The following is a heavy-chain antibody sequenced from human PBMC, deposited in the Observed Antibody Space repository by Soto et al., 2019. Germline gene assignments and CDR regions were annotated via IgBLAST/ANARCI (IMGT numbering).Heavy chain of an antibody. CDR2: IKTDGSST. CDR1: GFTFSSYW. V-gene: IGHV3-74*01. D-gene: IGHD1-1*01. J-gene: IGHJ3*01. CDR3: ARGVPNHYGFDV. Sequence: EAQLVESGGGLVQPGGSRRLSCAASGFTFSSYWMHWVRRAPGEGLVWVSRIKTDGSSTNYADSVKGRFTISSDKAKTTLYLEMNSLRAEDTAVYYGARGVPNHYGFDVWCQWTMVTVSS.